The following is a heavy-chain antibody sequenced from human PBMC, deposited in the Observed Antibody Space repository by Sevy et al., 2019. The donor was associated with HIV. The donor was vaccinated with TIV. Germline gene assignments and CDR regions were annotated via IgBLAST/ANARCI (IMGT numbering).Heavy chain of an antibody. D-gene: IGHD2-15*01. V-gene: IGHV3-43*01. CDR1: GFTFDDYT. J-gene: IGHJ4*02. CDR3: AKDISGEGYLGSGYFDY. Sequence: GGSLRLSCAASGFTFDDYTMNWVRQAPGKGLEWVSLITWDGGSTYYADSVKGRFTISRDNSKNSLCLQMNSLRTEDTALYYCAKDISGEGYLGSGYFDYWGQGTLVTVSS. CDR2: ITWDGGST.